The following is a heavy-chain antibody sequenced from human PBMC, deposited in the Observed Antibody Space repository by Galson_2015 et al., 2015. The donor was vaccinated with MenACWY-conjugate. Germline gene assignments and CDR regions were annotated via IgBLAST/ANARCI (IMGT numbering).Heavy chain of an antibody. V-gene: IGHV7-4-1*02. Sequence: SVKVSCKASGYTFNNYGMNWVRQAPGQGLEWMGWINTNTGNPTYAQGFTGRFVFSLETSVSTAYMQISSLKAEDTAVYYCARDVGASTFDYWGPGTLVTVSS. CDR1: GYTFNNYG. D-gene: IGHD1-26*01. CDR2: INTNTGNP. J-gene: IGHJ4*02. CDR3: ARDVGASTFDY.